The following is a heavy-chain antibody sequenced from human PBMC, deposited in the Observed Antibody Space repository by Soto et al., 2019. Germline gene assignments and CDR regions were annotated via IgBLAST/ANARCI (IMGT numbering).Heavy chain of an antibody. Sequence: QVQLVQSGAEVKKPGASVKVSCKVSGYILTDLSMHWVRQAPGEGLEWMGRFDPEDGETINAQKFQGRVTLTEDTSTDTAYMELSSLRSEDSAVYYCATALEWLLFGLVYVWGQGTAVTVSS. V-gene: IGHV1-24*01. J-gene: IGHJ6*02. CDR3: ATALEWLLFGLVYV. CDR2: FDPEDGET. CDR1: GYILTDLS. D-gene: IGHD3-3*01.